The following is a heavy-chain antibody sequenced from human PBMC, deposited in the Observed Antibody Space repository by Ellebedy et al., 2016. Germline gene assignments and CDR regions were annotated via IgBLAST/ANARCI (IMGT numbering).Heavy chain of an antibody. V-gene: IGHV1-24*01. CDR2: FDPEDGET. CDR1: GYTLTELS. CDR3: ARDPVYHDTPSFDY. Sequence: ASVKVSCKVSGYTLTELSMHWVRQAPGKGLEWMGGFDPEDGETFYAQKFQGRVTMTEDTSTDTAYMELSSLRSVDTAVYYCARDPVYHDTPSFDYWGQGTLVTVSS. D-gene: IGHD3-22*01. J-gene: IGHJ4*02.